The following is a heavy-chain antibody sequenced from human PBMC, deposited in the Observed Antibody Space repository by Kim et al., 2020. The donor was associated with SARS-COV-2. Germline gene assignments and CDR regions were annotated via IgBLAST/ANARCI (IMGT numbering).Heavy chain of an antibody. CDR2: ISSNGGST. D-gene: IGHD3-10*01. Sequence: GGSLRLSCAASGFTFSSYAMHWVRQAPGKGLEYVSAISSNGGSTYYANSVKGRFTISRDNSKNTLYLQMGSLRAEDMAVYYCARGARGSGSYYHFDYWGQGTLVTVSS. V-gene: IGHV3-64*01. CDR3: ARGARGSGSYYHFDY. J-gene: IGHJ4*02. CDR1: GFTFSSYA.